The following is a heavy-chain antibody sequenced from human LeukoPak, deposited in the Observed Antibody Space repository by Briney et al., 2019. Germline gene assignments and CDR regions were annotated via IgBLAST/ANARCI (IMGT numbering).Heavy chain of an antibody. D-gene: IGHD6-13*01. CDR3: ALTVAATNYYYYGMDV. J-gene: IGHJ6*02. CDR2: IYYSGST. CDR1: GGSIRSYY. V-gene: IGHV4-59*08. Sequence: SETLSLTCTVSGGSIRSYYWSWIRQPPGKALEWIGYIYYSGSTEYTPSLKSRATISVDTSKNQFSLKLSSVTAADTAVYYCALTVAATNYYYYGMDVWGQGTTVTVSS.